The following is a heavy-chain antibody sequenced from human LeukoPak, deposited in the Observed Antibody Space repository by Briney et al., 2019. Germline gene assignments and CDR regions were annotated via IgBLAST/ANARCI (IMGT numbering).Heavy chain of an antibody. V-gene: IGHV3-21*01. D-gene: IGHD3-22*01. Sequence: GGSLRLSCAASGFTFSSYSMNWVRQAPGKGLEWVSSISSSSSYIYYADSVKGRFTISKDNAKNSLYLQMNSLRAEDTAVYYCARDLSPYYYDSSGYYRHWFDPWGQGTLVTVSS. CDR2: ISSSSSYI. CDR1: GFTFSSYS. J-gene: IGHJ5*02. CDR3: ARDLSPYYYDSSGYYRHWFDP.